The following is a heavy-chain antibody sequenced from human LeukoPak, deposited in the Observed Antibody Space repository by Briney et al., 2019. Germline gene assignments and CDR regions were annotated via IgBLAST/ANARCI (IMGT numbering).Heavy chain of an antibody. J-gene: IGHJ4*02. Sequence: SETLSLTCTVSGGSISSSSYYWGWIRQPPGKGLEWIGSIYYSGSTYYNPSLKSRVTISVDTSKNQFSLNLSSVTAADTAVYYCARLYYDSSRYYQLCYFDLWGQGTLVTVSS. CDR1: GGSISSSSYY. CDR2: IYYSGST. CDR3: ARLYYDSSRYYQLCYFDL. D-gene: IGHD3-22*01. V-gene: IGHV4-39*01.